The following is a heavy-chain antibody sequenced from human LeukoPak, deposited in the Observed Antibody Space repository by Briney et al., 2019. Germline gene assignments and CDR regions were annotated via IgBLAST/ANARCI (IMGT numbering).Heavy chain of an antibody. J-gene: IGHJ4*02. V-gene: IGHV3-30*02. D-gene: IGHD2-21*02. CDR1: GFTFSTYA. Sequence: GGSLRLSCAASGFTFSTYAMHWVRQAPGQGLDWVAFIRHDGSIKYYADSVKGRFTISRDNSKDTLYLQMNSLRTEDTAVYYCARGDCSGDCYHPLYYWGQGSLVTVSS. CDR3: ARGDCSGDCYHPLYY. CDR2: IRHDGSIK.